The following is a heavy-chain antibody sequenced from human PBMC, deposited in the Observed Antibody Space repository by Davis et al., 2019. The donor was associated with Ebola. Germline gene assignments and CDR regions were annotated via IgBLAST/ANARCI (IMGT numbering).Heavy chain of an antibody. CDR3: ARGGRFVTPLDH. Sequence: GESLMTPCTSPGLPFRGYEMTWVREAPGKRLEWISYINSRSTVIFYADSVNGRFTISRDNDKTSLYLQMNTLRAEDTAVYYCARGGRFVTPLDHWGPGTLVTGSS. J-gene: IGHJ5*02. CDR1: GLPFRGYE. D-gene: IGHD2-15*01. CDR2: INSRSTVI. V-gene: IGHV3-48*03.